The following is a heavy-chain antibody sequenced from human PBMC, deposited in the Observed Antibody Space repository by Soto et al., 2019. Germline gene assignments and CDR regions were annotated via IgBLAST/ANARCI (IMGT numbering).Heavy chain of an antibody. Sequence: GGSLRLSCAASGFTFSSYAMSWVRQAPWKGLEWVSAISGSGGSTYYADSLKGRFTISRDNSKNTLYLQMNSLRADDTAVYHCAREKAGPLSSGYGFDISGQGTKVTVSS. CDR1: GFTFSSYA. CDR3: AREKAGPLSSGYGFDI. D-gene: IGHD3-22*01. V-gene: IGHV3-23*01. CDR2: ISGSGGST. J-gene: IGHJ3*02.